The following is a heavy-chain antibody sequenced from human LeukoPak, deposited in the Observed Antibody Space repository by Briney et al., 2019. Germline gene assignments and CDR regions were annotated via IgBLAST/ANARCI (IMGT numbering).Heavy chain of an antibody. CDR1: GGSISSSSYY. V-gene: IGHV4-39*02. D-gene: IGHD1-26*01. J-gene: IGHJ6*03. Sequence: SETLSLTCTVSGGSISSSSYYWGWIRQPPGKGLEWIGSIYYSGSTYYNPSLKGRVTISVDTSKSQFSLKLSSVTAADTAVYYCARDLGIVGAPDYYYYYMDVWGKGTTVTISS. CDR3: ARDLGIVGAPDYYYYYMDV. CDR2: IYYSGST.